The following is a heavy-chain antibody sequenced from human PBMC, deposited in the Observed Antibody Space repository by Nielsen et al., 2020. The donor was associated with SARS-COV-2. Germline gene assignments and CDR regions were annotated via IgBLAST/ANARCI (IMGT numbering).Heavy chain of an antibody. Sequence: GESLKISCAASGFTFSSYWMSWVRQAPGKGLEWVANIKQDGSEKYYVDSVKGRFTISRDNAKNSLYLQMNSLRAEDTAVYYCARDSRPVPYYDSSGYYYGPGWFDPWGQGTLVTVSS. CDR2: IKQDGSEK. CDR3: ARDSRPVPYYDSSGYYYGPGWFDP. J-gene: IGHJ5*02. CDR1: GFTFSSYW. V-gene: IGHV3-7*01. D-gene: IGHD3-22*01.